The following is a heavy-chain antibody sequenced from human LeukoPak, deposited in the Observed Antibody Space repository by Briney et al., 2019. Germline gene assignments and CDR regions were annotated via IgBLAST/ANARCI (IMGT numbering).Heavy chain of an antibody. CDR3: ARDLSGIVGAAYYFDY. CDR1: GGTFSSYA. Sequence: SVKVSCKASGGTFSSYAISWVRQAPGQGLEWMGGIIPIFGTANYAQKFQGRVTITADESTSTAYMELSSLRSEDTAVYYCARDLSGIVGAAYYFDYWGQGTLVTVSS. CDR2: IIPIFGTA. J-gene: IGHJ4*02. D-gene: IGHD1-26*01. V-gene: IGHV1-69*13.